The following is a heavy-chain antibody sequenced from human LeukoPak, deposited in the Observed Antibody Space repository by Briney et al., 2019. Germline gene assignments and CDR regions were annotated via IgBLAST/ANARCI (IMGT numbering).Heavy chain of an antibody. J-gene: IGHJ4*02. CDR3: ARGRGGSVVVPAARTGFDY. CDR1: GYTFTGYY. Sequence: ASVKVSCKASGYTFTGYYMHWVRQAPGQGLEWMGWINPNSGGTNYAQKFQGRVTMTRNTSISTAYMELSSLRSEDTAVYYCARGRGGSVVVPAARTGFDYWGQGTLVTVSS. D-gene: IGHD2-2*01. CDR2: INPNSGGT. V-gene: IGHV1-2*02.